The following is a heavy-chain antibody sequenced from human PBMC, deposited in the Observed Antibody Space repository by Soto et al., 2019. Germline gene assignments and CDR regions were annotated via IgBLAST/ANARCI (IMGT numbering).Heavy chain of an antibody. V-gene: IGHV3-21*04. D-gene: IGHD3-9*01. CDR1: GFTFSGCM. CDR3: AKGDWLYDNYYGMEV. J-gene: IGHJ6*02. Sequence: EVQLVESGGGLVKPGGSLRLSCAASGFTFSGCMMNWVRQAPGKGLEWVSSNSSSSSYTNYADSVKGRLTISRDNAKNSLYLQMNSLRAEDTAEYYCAKGDWLYDNYYGMEVWGQGTSVTVSS. CDR2: NSSSSSYT.